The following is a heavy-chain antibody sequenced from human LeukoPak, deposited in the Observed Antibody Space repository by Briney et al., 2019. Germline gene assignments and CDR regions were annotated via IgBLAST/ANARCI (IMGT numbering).Heavy chain of an antibody. D-gene: IGHD6-19*01. Sequence: SETLSLTCAVYGGSFSGYYWSWIRQPPGKGLEWIGEINHSGSTNYNPSLKSRVTISVDTSKNQFSLKLSSVTAADTAVYYCARTLAVAGMPLDYWGQGTLVTVSS. V-gene: IGHV4-34*01. CDR1: GGSFSGYY. CDR2: INHSGST. J-gene: IGHJ4*02. CDR3: ARTLAVAGMPLDY.